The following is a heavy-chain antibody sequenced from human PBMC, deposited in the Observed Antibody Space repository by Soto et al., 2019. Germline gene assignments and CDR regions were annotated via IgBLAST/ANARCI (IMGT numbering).Heavy chain of an antibody. CDR2: ISGSGGST. V-gene: IGHV3-23*01. J-gene: IGHJ4*02. D-gene: IGHD2-2*01. Sequence: EVQLLESGGGLVQPGGSLRLSCAASGFTYSNYAMTWVRQAPGKGLEWVSTISGSGGSTYIADSVKGRFAISRDNSKNTLYLQMNSLKGEDTAVYYCAKDAPNFCSSATCYTFDYWGQGTLVTVSS. CDR3: AKDAPNFCSSATCYTFDY. CDR1: GFTYSNYA.